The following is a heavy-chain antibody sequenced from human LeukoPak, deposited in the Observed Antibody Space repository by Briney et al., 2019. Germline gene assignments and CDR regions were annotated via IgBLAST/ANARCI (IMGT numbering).Heavy chain of an antibody. V-gene: IGHV3-23*01. J-gene: IGHJ4*02. CDR3: AKGFGIAVAGTYFDY. D-gene: IGHD6-19*01. CDR2: ISGSGGST. CDR1: GFTFSSYA. Sequence: GGSLRLSCAASGFTFSSYAMSWVRQAPGKGLESVSAISGSGGSTYYADSVKGRFTISRDNSKNTLYLQMNSLRAEDTAVYYCAKGFGIAVAGTYFDYWGQGTLVTVSS.